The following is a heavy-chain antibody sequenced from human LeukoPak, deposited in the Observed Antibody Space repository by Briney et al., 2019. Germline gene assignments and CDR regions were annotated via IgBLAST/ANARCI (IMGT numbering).Heavy chain of an antibody. CDR2: IYTNGNT. J-gene: IGHJ4*02. CDR3: ARGTGTVNFDC. V-gene: IGHV4-4*07. Sequence: KPSETLSLTCTVSSDSISNYYVSWIRQTAGKGLEWIGRIYTNGNTNYNPSLKSRVTMSVDTSKTHFSLRLSSVTAADTAVYYCARGTGTVNFDCWGQGTLVTVSA. D-gene: IGHD7-27*01. CDR1: SDSISNYY.